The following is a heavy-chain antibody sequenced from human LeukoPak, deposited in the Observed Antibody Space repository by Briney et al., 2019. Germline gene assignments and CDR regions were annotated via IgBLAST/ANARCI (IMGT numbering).Heavy chain of an antibody. CDR3: ARRPLRHYYYGMDV. CDR2: INTNTGNP. V-gene: IGHV7-4-1*02. J-gene: IGHJ6*02. CDR1: GYTFTSYA. Sequence: GASVKVSCKASGYTFTSYAMNWVRQAPGQGLEWMGWINTNTGNPTYAQGFTGRFVFSLDTSVSTAYLQISSLKAEDTAVYYCARRPLRHYYYGMDVWGQGTTVTVSS.